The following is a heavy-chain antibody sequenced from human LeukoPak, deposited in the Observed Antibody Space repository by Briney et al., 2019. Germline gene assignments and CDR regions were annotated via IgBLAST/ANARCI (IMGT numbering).Heavy chain of an antibody. CDR3: AKVLRGFNHSGYDSHTYYYYYGMDV. Sequence: GGSLRLSCAASGFTFSTYAMSWVRQAPGKGLEWVSAISDSGGSTYYADSVKGRFTISRDNSKNTLYLQMNSLRAEDTAVYYCAKVLRGFNHSGYDSHTYYYYYGMDVWGQGTTVTVSS. D-gene: IGHD5-12*01. V-gene: IGHV3-23*01. CDR2: ISDSGGST. CDR1: GFTFSTYA. J-gene: IGHJ6*02.